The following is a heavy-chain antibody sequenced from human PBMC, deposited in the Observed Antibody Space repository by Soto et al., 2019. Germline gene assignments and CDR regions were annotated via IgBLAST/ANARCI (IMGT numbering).Heavy chain of an antibody. Sequence: PGGSLRLSCAASGFTFSDYVMHWVRQAPGKGLEWVAIIWSHGSHIFYAESVKGRFTISRDNSKNTLNLRMNTLRAEDTAVYYCEKEGHAVAGTKYFDYWGQGPLVTVSS. V-gene: IGHV3-33*06. CDR2: IWSHGSHI. CDR3: EKEGHAVAGTKYFDY. CDR1: GFTFSDYV. D-gene: IGHD6-19*01. J-gene: IGHJ4*02.